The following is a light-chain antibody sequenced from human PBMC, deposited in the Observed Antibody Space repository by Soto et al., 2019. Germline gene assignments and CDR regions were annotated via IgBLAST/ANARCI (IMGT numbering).Light chain of an antibody. J-gene: IGKJ4*01. CDR2: DAS. Sequence: EIVLTQSPATLSLSPGERATLSCRASQSVSSYLAWYQQKPGQAPRLLIYDASNRATGIPARFSGSGSGTDFTLTSSSLEPEDFAVYYCQQRSNWPVLTFGGGTKVEIK. V-gene: IGKV3-11*01. CDR1: QSVSSY. CDR3: QQRSNWPVLT.